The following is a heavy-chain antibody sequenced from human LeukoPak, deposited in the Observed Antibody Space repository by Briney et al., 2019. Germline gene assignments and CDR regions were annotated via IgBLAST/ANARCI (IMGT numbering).Heavy chain of an antibody. J-gene: IGHJ4*02. CDR2: INPNSGGT. CDR1: GYTFTDYQ. CDR3: ARVLADSSSWYNYFDY. D-gene: IGHD6-13*01. V-gene: IGHV1-2*02. Sequence: ASVKVSCKASGYTFTDYQMHWVRRAPGQGLEWMGWINPNSGGTNYAQKFQGRVTMTGDTSISTAYMELSRLRSDDTAVYYCARVLADSSSWYNYFDYWGQGTLVIVSS.